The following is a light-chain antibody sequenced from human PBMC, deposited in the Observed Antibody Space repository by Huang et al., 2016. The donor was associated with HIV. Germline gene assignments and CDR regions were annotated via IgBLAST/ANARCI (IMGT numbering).Light chain of an antibody. V-gene: IGKV1-39*01. CDR3: QESYNTLT. CDR1: QSISNY. Sequence: IQMTQSPPSLSASVGDRATITCRASQSISNYVNWYQQKPGKAPKVRMYTASSLQSGVPSRFSGSGSGTDFTLTISSLQHEDYATYYCQESYNTLTFGGGTKVEIK. J-gene: IGKJ4*01. CDR2: TAS.